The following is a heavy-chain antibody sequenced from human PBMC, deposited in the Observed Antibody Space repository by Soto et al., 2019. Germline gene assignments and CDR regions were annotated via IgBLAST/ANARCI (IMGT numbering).Heavy chain of an antibody. D-gene: IGHD2-2*01. CDR3: ARGYCSSTSCLRNYYYMDV. CDR2: IWYDGSNK. V-gene: IGHV3-33*01. J-gene: IGHJ6*03. Sequence: GGSLRLSCAASGFTFSSYGMHWVRQAPGKGLEWVAVIWYDGSNKYYADSVKGRFTISRDNSKNTLYLQMNSLRAEDTAVYYCARGYCSSTSCLRNYYYMDVWGKGTTVTVSS. CDR1: GFTFSSYG.